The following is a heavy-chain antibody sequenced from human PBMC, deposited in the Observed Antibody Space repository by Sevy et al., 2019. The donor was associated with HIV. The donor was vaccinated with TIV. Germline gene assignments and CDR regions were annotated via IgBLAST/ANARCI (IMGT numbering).Heavy chain of an antibody. Sequence: GGCLRLSCAASGFTFSSYAMPWVRQAPGKGLEWVAVISYDGSNKYYADSVKGRFTISRDNSKNTLYLQMNSLRAEDKAVYYCARGGCSSTSCYADWFDPWGQGTLVTVSS. CDR3: ARGGCSSTSCYADWFDP. D-gene: IGHD2-2*01. CDR2: ISYDGSNK. J-gene: IGHJ5*02. V-gene: IGHV3-30*04. CDR1: GFTFSSYA.